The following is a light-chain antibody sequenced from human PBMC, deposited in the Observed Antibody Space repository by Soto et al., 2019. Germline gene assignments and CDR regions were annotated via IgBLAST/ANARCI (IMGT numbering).Light chain of an antibody. CDR1: QSVTNY. J-gene: IGKJ2*01. Sequence: EIVLTQSPATLSLSPGERATLSCRASQSVTNYLAWYQQKPGQAPRPLISDTSNRATGIPARFSGGRSGTDFTLTISSLEPEDFAVYYCQQRTNWLMYTFGQGTKVDIK. CDR3: QQRTNWLMYT. CDR2: DTS. V-gene: IGKV3-11*01.